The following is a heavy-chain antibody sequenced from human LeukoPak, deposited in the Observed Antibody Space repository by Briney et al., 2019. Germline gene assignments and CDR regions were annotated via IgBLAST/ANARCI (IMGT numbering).Heavy chain of an antibody. J-gene: IGHJ5*02. V-gene: IGHV1-18*01. CDR2: ISAYNGNT. Sequence: GASVKVSCKASGYTFTSYGISWVRQAPGQGLEWMGWISAYNGNTNYAQKLQGRVTMTTDTSTSTAYMELRSPRSDDTAVYYCARDPRRYSNYVEWFDPWGQGTLVTVSS. CDR1: GYTFTSYG. CDR3: ARDPRRYSNYVEWFDP. D-gene: IGHD4-11*01.